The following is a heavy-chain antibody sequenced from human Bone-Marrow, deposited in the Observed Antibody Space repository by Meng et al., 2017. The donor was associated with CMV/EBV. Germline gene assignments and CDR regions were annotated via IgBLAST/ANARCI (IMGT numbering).Heavy chain of an antibody. CDR3: AKNPYYDFWSGYQGYYFDY. CDR1: LRNYA. D-gene: IGHD3-3*01. CDR2: LSGSGGSS. Sequence: LRNYAMSWVRQAPGKGLEWVSALSGSGGSSYYADSVKGRFTISRDNSKNTLYLQMNSLRAEDTAVFYCAKNPYYDFWSGYQGYYFDYWGRGTLVTVSS. J-gene: IGHJ4*02. V-gene: IGHV3-23*01.